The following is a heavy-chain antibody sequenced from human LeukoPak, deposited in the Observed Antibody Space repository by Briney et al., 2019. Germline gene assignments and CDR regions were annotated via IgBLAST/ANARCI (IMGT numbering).Heavy chain of an antibody. V-gene: IGHV5-51*01. CDR2: IYPGDSDT. J-gene: IGHJ5*02. CDR1: GYSFTRYW. Sequence: GESLKISCKGSGYSFTRYWIAWVRQMPGKGLEWMGIIYPGDSDTRYSPSFQGQVTISADKSITTAYLQWNGLKASDTAMYYCARRGSGYDINWFDPWGQGTLVTVSS. CDR3: ARRGSGYDINWFDP. D-gene: IGHD5-12*01.